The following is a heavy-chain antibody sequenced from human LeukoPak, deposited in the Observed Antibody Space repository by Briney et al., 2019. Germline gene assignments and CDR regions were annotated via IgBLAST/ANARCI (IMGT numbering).Heavy chain of an antibody. V-gene: IGHV3-74*01. CDR2: INSDGSWT. J-gene: IGHJ4*02. CDR3: VSFYETY. Sequence: QPGGSRGLSWEAPGNYWPHWVRQAPGRGLVWVSHINSDGSWTSYADSVKGRFTVSKDNAKNTVYLQMNSLRAEDTAVYYCVSFYETYWGRGTLVAVSS. D-gene: IGHD2/OR15-2a*01. CDR1: GNYW.